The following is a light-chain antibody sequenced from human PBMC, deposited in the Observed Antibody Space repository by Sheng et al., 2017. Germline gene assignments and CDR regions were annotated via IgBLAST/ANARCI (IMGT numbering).Light chain of an antibody. CDR2: HSS. J-gene: IGKJ3*01. V-gene: IGKV1-39*01. CDR1: QDIGSY. Sequence: IQLTQSPSSLSASVGDTVTITCRASQDIGSYLAWYQQKPGKAPKLLIFHSSSLQSGAPFRFSGSGSGTDFTLTISSLQPEDFATYYCQQSFSTPFTFGPWDQMDIK. CDR3: QQSFSTPFT.